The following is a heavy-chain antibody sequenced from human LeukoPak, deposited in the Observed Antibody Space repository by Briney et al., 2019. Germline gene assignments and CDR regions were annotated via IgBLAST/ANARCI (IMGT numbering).Heavy chain of an antibody. J-gene: IGHJ4*02. CDR2: ISYDGSNK. V-gene: IGHV3-30*18. D-gene: IGHD6-19*01. CDR1: GFTFSSYG. CDR3: AKGPYSSGYYFDY. Sequence: GRSLRLSCAASGFTFSSYGMHWVRQAPGKGLEWVAVISYDGSNKYYADSVKGRFTISRDNSKNTLYLQMNSLRAEDTAVYYCAKGPYSSGYYFDYWGQGTLVTVSS.